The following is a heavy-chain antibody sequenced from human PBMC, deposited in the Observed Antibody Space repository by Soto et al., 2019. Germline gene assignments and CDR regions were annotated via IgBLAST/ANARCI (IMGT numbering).Heavy chain of an antibody. D-gene: IGHD3-9*01. J-gene: IGHJ4*02. Sequence: PGGSLRLSCAASGFTFSSYSMNWVRQAPGKGLEWVSSISSSSSYIYYADSVKGRFTISRDNAKNSLYLQMNSLRAEDTAVYYYARVSVDWPVFDYWGQGTLVTVSS. CDR3: ARVSVDWPVFDY. V-gene: IGHV3-21*01. CDR2: ISSSSSYI. CDR1: GFTFSSYS.